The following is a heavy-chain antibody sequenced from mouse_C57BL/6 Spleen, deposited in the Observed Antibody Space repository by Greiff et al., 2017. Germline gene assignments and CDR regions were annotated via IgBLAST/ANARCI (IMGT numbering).Heavy chain of an antibody. CDR2: IWWDDDK. CDR1: GYSLSTFGMG. Sequence: QVTLKVSGPGILQPSQTLSLTCSFSGYSLSTFGMGVGWIRQPSGKGLEWLVHIWWDDDKYYNPALKSRLTISKDTSKNQVFLKIANVDTADTATYYCARIANDYDWFAYWGQGTLVTVSA. J-gene: IGHJ3*01. V-gene: IGHV8-8*01. CDR3: ARIANDYDWFAY. D-gene: IGHD2-4*01.